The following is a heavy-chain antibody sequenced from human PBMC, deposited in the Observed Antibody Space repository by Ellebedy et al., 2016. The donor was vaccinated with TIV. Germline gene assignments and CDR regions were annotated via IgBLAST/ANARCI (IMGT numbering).Heavy chain of an antibody. V-gene: IGHV1-18*01. Sequence: ASVKVSXKASGYTFTSYGISWVRQAPGQGLEWMGWISAYNGNTNYAQKLQGRVTMTTDTSTSTAYMELRSLRSDDTAVYYCARWFGTPLKRAFDYWGQGTLVTVSS. D-gene: IGHD3-10*01. CDR2: ISAYNGNT. J-gene: IGHJ4*02. CDR1: GYTFTSYG. CDR3: ARWFGTPLKRAFDY.